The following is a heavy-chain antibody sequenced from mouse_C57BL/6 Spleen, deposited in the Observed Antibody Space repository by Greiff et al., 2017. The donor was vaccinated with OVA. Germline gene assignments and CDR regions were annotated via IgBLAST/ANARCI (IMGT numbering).Heavy chain of an antibody. V-gene: IGHV1-82*01. D-gene: IGHD2-1*01. J-gene: IGHJ4*01. CDR2: IYPGDGDT. CDR3: ARRGNPHYYAMDY. CDR1: GYAFSSSW. Sequence: VKLQESGPELVKPGASVKISCKASGYAFSSSWMNWVKQRPGKGLEWIGRIYPGDGDTNYNGKFKGKATLTADKSSSTAYMQLSSLTSEDSAVYFCARRGNPHYYAMDYWGQGTSVTVSS.